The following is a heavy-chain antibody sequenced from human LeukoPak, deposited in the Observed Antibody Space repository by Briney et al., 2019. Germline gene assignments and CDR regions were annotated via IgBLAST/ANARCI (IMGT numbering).Heavy chain of an antibody. CDR1: GFTFNNYA. CDR2: IWHDGSNQ. Sequence: GGSLRLSCAASGFTFNNYAMDWVRQAPGKELEWVALIWHDGSNQDYADSVKGRFTISRDNSKNTLYLQMNSLRPDDTAVYYCARCTASCYANAFDVWGQGTLLTVSS. V-gene: IGHV3-33*01. D-gene: IGHD2-2*01. CDR3: ARCTASCYANAFDV. J-gene: IGHJ3*01.